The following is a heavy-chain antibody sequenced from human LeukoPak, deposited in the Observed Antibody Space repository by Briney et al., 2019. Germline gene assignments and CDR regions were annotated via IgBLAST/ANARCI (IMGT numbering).Heavy chain of an antibody. CDR2: ISSSGSTI. V-gene: IGHV3-11*04. J-gene: IGHJ3*01. CDR3: ARDYFTFGGVIVAS. D-gene: IGHD3-16*02. Sequence: GGSLRLSCAASGFTFSDYYMSWIRQAPGKGLEWVSYISSSGSTIHYADSVKGRFTISRDNAKNSLYLQMNSLRAEDTAVYYCARDYFTFGGVIVASWGQGTMVTVSS. CDR1: GFTFSDYY.